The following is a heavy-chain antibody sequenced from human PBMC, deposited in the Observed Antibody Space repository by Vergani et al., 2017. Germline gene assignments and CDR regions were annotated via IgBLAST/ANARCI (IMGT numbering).Heavy chain of an antibody. CDR1: GYSFTSYW. D-gene: IGHD6-13*01. J-gene: IGHJ5*02. V-gene: IGHV5-10-1*03. CDR3: ARTIPTIGIAAAGTGWFDP. Sequence: EVQLVQSGAEVKKPGESLRISCKGSGYSFTSYWISWVRQMPGKGLEWMGRIDPSDSYTNYSPSFQGHVTISADKSISTAYMELSRLRSDDTAVYYCARTIPTIGIAAAGTGWFDPWGQGTLVTVSS. CDR2: IDPSDSYT.